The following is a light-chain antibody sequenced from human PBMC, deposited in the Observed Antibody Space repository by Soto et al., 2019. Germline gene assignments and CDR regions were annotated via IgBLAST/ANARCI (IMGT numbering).Light chain of an antibody. J-gene: IGLJ1*01. V-gene: IGLV2-14*01. Sequence: QSALTQPASVSGAPGQSITISCTGTSSDVGAYNSVSWYNPHPGKAPKVIISDVSNRPSGVSNRSSGSKSGNTAALTISGLQAEDEADYYGSSYTSINPYVFGTGTKVTVL. CDR1: SSDVGAYNS. CDR2: DVS. CDR3: SSYTSINPYV.